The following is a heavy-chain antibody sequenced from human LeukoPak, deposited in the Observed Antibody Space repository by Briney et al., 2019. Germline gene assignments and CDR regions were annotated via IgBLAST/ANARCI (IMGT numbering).Heavy chain of an antibody. CDR1: GGSVSSYF. D-gene: IGHD2-15*01. J-gene: IGHJ6*02. Sequence: SETLSLTCTVSGGSVSSYFWSWIRQPPGKGLEWIGYVYYSGSTNYNPSLKSRVTISVETSKTQFSLRLSSVTAADTAVYYCARHLGPGWHAMDVWGQGATVTVSS. V-gene: IGHV4-59*08. CDR2: VYYSGST. CDR3: ARHLGPGWHAMDV.